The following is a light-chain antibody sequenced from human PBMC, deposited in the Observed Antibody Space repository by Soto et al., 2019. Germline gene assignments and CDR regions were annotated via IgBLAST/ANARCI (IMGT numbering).Light chain of an antibody. J-gene: IGKJ5*01. Sequence: DIQMTQSPSSLSASVGDRVTITCRASQSISSYLNWYQQKPGKAPKLLIYKASSLESGVPSRFSGSGSGTEFTLTISSLQSEDFAVYYCQEYNNWSFGQGTRLEIK. CDR2: KAS. CDR3: QEYNNWS. CDR1: QSISSY. V-gene: IGKV1-5*03.